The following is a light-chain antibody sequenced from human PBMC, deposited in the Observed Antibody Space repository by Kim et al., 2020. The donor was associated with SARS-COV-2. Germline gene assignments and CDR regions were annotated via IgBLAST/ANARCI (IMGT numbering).Light chain of an antibody. Sequence: ASVGDRVTITCRASQSISSWLAWYQQKPGKAPKLLIYKASNLESGVPSRLSGGGSGTEFTLTISSLQPDDFATYYCQQYNSYPRTFGQGTKVDIK. CDR2: KAS. V-gene: IGKV1-5*03. CDR3: QQYNSYPRT. CDR1: QSISSW. J-gene: IGKJ1*01.